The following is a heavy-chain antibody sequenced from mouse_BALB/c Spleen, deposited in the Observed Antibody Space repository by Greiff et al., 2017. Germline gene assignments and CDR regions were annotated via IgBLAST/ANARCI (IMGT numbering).Heavy chain of an antibody. V-gene: IGHV1-80*01. D-gene: IGHD2-10*02. J-gene: IGHJ4*01. CDR3: AKEYGNYDAMDY. CDR2: IYPGDGDT. Sequence: VQLQESGAELVRPGSSVKISCKASGSAFSSYWMNWVKQRPGQGLEWIGQIYPGDGDTNYNGKFKGKATLTADKSSSTAYMQLSSLTSEDSAVYFCAKEYGNYDAMDYWGQGTSVTVSS. CDR1: GSAFSSYW.